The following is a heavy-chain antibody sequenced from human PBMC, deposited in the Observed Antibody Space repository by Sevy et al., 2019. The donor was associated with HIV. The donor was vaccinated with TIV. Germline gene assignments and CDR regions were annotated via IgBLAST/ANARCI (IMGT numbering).Heavy chain of an antibody. V-gene: IGHV1-24*01. Sequence: ASVKVSCKVSGYTLTALSMHWVRQAPGKGLEWMGGFDEDGEIMYAQKFQGRVTMTEDTSTDTAYMEMSSLRSEDTAVYYCATGFPGEYVDCSGCYTDYFENWGQGTLVTVSS. CDR2: FDEDGEI. D-gene: IGHD2-2*02. CDR1: GYTLTALS. CDR3: ATGFPGEYVDCSGCYTDYFEN. J-gene: IGHJ4*02.